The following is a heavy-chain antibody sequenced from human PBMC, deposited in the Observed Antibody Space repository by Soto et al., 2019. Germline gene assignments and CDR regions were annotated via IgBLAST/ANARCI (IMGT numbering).Heavy chain of an antibody. V-gene: IGHV4-61*01. CDR1: CGSFKSGSYS. J-gene: IGHJ4*02. CDR2: VYHTGRT. D-gene: IGHD3-3*01. Sequence: PSETLSLTCTVSCGSFKSGSYSWSWIRQPPGKGLEWIGYVYHTGRTSYNPSLKSRVSIPMDTSKNQFSLNLDSVTAADTAVYFCARDFAYFDSWGQGTLVTVSS. CDR3: ARDFAYFDS.